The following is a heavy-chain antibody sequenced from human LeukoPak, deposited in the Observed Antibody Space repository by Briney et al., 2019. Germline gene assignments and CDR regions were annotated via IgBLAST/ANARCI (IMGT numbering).Heavy chain of an antibody. CDR2: IHHSGST. CDR1: GYSISRGYH. CDR3: ARVDWNPDY. D-gene: IGHD1-1*01. J-gene: IGHJ4*02. V-gene: IGHV4-38-2*01. Sequence: SETLSLTCAVSGYSISRGYHWGWIRQPPGKRLEWIGSIHHSGSTYYNSSLKSRVTISVDTSKNQFSLKVSSVTAADTAVYYCARVDWNPDYWGQGTLVTVSS.